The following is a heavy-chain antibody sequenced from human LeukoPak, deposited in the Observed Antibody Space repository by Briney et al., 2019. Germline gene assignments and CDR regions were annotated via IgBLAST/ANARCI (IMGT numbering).Heavy chain of an antibody. Sequence: SETLSLTCAVYGGSFSGYYWSWIRQPPGKGLEWIGYIYYSGSTNYNPSLKSRVTISVDTSKNQFSLKLSSVTAADTAVYYCARETYYYDSSGYPPSRFDYWGQGTLVTVSS. CDR3: ARETYYYDSSGYPPSRFDY. CDR2: IYYSGST. V-gene: IGHV4-59*01. CDR1: GGSFSGYY. J-gene: IGHJ4*02. D-gene: IGHD3-22*01.